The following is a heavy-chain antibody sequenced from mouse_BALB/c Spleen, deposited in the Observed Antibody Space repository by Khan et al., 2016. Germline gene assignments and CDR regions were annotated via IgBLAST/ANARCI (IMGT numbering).Heavy chain of an antibody. CDR1: GYTFSTYW. D-gene: IGHD2-13*01. J-gene: IGHJ3*01. CDR2: ILPGSVHT. Sequence: QVQLQQSGAELMKPGASVKISCKATGYTFSTYWIEWIKQRPGHGLEWIGEILPGSVHTNYNEKFRGKATFTADTSSNTAYMQLSRLTSEDSAYYYCARAAGVYPLDYWGQGTPVTVSA. V-gene: IGHV1-9*01. CDR3: ARAAGVYPLDY.